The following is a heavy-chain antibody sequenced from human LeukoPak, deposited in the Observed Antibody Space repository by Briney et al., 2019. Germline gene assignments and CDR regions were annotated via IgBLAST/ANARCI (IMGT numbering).Heavy chain of an antibody. V-gene: IGHV3-30*03. Sequence: GGSLRLSCAASGFTFSSYGMHWVRQAPGKGLEWVAVISYDGSNKYYADSVKGRFTISRDNAKNTLYLQMNSLSAEDTAVYYCRGYCSSTSCYPAPDFDYWGQGTLVTVSS. J-gene: IGHJ4*02. CDR1: GFTFSSYG. CDR2: ISYDGSNK. D-gene: IGHD2-2*01. CDR3: RGYCSSTSCYPAPDFDY.